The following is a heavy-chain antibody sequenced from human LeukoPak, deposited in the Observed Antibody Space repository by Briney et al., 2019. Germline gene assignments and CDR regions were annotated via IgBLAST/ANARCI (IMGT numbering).Heavy chain of an antibody. CDR3: AREPTYYYDSSGQSGSDY. Sequence: ASVKVSCKASGYTFTSYGISWVRQAPGQGLEWMGWISAYNGNTNYAQKLQGRVTMTTDTSTSTAYMELRSLRSDDTAVYYCAREPTYYYDSSGQSGSDYWGQGTLVTVSS. CDR2: ISAYNGNT. J-gene: IGHJ4*02. CDR1: GYTFTSYG. D-gene: IGHD3-22*01. V-gene: IGHV1-18*01.